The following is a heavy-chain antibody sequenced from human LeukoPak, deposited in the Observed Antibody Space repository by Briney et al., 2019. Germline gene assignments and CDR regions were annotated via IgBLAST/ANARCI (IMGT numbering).Heavy chain of an antibody. V-gene: IGHV3-23*01. Sequence: PGGSLTLSCAATGFTFSSYAMSWVRQPPGKGLKWVSAISGSGGSTYYADSVKGRFTISRDNSKNTLYLQMNSLRAEDTAVYYCAKDLYYYDSSGYYYEGYYFDYWGQGTLVTVSS. CDR2: ISGSGGST. J-gene: IGHJ4*02. CDR1: GFTFSSYA. D-gene: IGHD3-22*01. CDR3: AKDLYYYDSSGYYYEGYYFDY.